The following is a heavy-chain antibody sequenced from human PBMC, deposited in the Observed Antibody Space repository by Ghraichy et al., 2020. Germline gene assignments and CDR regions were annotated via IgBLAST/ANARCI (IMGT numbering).Heavy chain of an antibody. D-gene: IGHD3-3*01. CDR1: GFTFDDYT. CDR2: ISWDGGST. Sequence: GESLNISCAASGFTFDDYTMHWVRQAPGKGLEWVSLISWDGGSTYYADSVKGRFTISRDNSKNSLYLQMNSLRTEDTALYYCAKDYWSGYFDYWGQGTLVTVSS. V-gene: IGHV3-43*01. J-gene: IGHJ4*02. CDR3: AKDYWSGYFDY.